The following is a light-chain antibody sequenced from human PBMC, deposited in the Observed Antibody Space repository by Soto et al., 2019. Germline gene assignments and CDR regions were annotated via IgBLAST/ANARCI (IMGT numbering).Light chain of an antibody. CDR3: QQSYRTPYT. J-gene: IGKJ2*01. V-gene: IGKV1-39*01. Sequence: DIQMTQSPSSLSASVGDRVTITCRASQGISTYLVRYQQRQGRAPKLLIYDASSLLSGVPSRFSGSGSRTDFTLTISSLQPEDFATYYCQQSYRTPYTFGQGTKLETK. CDR2: DAS. CDR1: QGISTY.